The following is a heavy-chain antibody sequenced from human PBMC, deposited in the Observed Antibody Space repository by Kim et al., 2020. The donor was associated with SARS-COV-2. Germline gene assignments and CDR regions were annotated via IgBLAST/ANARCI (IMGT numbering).Heavy chain of an antibody. J-gene: IGHJ5*02. CDR2: IIPIFGTA. CDR1: GGTFSSYA. Sequence: SVKVSCKASGGTFSSYAISWVRQAPGQGLEWMGGIIPIFGTANYAQKFQGRVTITADESTSTAYMELSSLRSEDTAVYYCARGGKGYYYDSSGYFNWFDPWGQGTLVTVSS. V-gene: IGHV1-69*13. D-gene: IGHD3-22*01. CDR3: ARGGKGYYYDSSGYFNWFDP.